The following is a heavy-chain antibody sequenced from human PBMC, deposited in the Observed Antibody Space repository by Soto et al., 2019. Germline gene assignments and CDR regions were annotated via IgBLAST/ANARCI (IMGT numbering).Heavy chain of an antibody. J-gene: IGHJ4*02. CDR1: GGSISSGGYY. Sequence: QVQLQESGPGLVKPSQTLSLTCTVSGGSISSGGYYWSWIRQHPGKGLEWIGYIYYSGSTYYNPSLKSRVTISVDTSKTHFSLKLSSVTAADTAVYYCARDRPHYGSGSYTVESLDYWGQGTLVTVSS. V-gene: IGHV4-31*03. CDR3: ARDRPHYGSGSYTVESLDY. D-gene: IGHD3-10*01. CDR2: IYYSGST.